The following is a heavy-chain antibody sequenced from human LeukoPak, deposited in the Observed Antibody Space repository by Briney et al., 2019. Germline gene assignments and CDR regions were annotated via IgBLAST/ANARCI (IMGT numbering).Heavy chain of an antibody. CDR1: GFTVSSNY. CDR2: IYSGGST. V-gene: IGHV3-53*01. CDR3: ARDGITMVRGVITTTYFDY. J-gene: IGHJ4*02. Sequence: GGSLRLSCAASGFTVSSNYMSWVRQAPGKGLEWVSVIYSGGSTYYADSVKGRFTISGDNSKNTLYLQMNSLRAEDTAVYYCARDGITMVRGVITTTYFDYWGQGTLVTVSS. D-gene: IGHD3-10*01.